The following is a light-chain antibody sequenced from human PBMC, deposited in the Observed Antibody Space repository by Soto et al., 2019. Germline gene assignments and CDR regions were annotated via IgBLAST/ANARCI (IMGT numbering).Light chain of an antibody. CDR3: QQYGSSPRT. V-gene: IGKV3-20*01. Sequence: EIVLTQSPGTLSLCPGERATLSCRASQTVSSSYLAWYQQKLGQAPRLLIYGASNRATGIPDRFSGSGSGTDFTLTISRLEPEDFAVYYCQQYGSSPRTFGQGTKVEIK. CDR2: GAS. CDR1: QTVSSSY. J-gene: IGKJ1*01.